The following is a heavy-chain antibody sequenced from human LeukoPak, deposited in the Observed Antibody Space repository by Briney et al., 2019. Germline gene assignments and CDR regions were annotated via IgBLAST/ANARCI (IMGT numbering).Heavy chain of an antibody. J-gene: IGHJ3*01. Sequence: GGSLTLSCGASGFTLSDSYMSWIRQAPGKGLEWVSYILMSTNYTSYAASVKGRFTISRDNAKNSLYLQMNSLRAEDTALYYCAKEGGTRGTFDVWGQGTMVTVSS. CDR3: AKEGGTRGTFDV. D-gene: IGHD3/OR15-3a*01. CDR1: GFTLSDSY. V-gene: IGHV3-11*05. CDR2: ILMSTNYT.